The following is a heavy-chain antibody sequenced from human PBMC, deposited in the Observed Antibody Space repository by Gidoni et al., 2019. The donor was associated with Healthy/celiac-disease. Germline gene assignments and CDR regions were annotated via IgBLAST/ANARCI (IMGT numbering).Heavy chain of an antibody. Sequence: QLQLQESGPGLVKPSETLSLTCTVSGGSISSSSYYWGWIRQPPGKGLEWIGSIYYSGSTYYNPSLKSRVTISVDTSKNQFSLKLSSVTAADTAVYYCQGGKTKGWVYYYYGMDVWGQGTTVTVSS. CDR1: GGSISSSSYY. J-gene: IGHJ6*02. CDR3: QGGKTKGWVYYYYGMDV. V-gene: IGHV4-39*07. CDR2: IYYSGST. D-gene: IGHD2-15*01.